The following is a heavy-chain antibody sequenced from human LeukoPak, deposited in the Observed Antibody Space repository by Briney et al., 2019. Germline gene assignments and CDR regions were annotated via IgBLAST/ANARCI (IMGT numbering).Heavy chain of an antibody. J-gene: IGHJ4*02. CDR3: ARRTKYYDFWSGYPGPHDY. CDR1: GGSISSSSYY. D-gene: IGHD3-3*01. CDR2: INHSGST. V-gene: IGHV4-39*07. Sequence: SETLSLTCTVSGGSISSSSYYWGWIRQPPGKELEWIGEINHSGSTNYNPSLKSRVTISVDTSKNQFSLKLSSVTAADTAVYYCARRTKYYDFWSGYPGPHDYWGQGTLVTVSS.